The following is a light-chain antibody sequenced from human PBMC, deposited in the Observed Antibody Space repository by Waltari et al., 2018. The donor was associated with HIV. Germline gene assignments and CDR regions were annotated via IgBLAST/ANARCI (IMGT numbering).Light chain of an antibody. V-gene: IGKV1-39*01. CDR3: QQTFSLPRT. Sequence: DIQITQSPSSLSASIGDRVTITCRTSQHINMYLNWYQQRPGKTPSLLIFAAATLHTGVPSRFSASGSGTTFSLAISSLQVDDVATYYCQQTFSLPRTFGAGTKVEL. J-gene: IGKJ4*01. CDR2: AAA. CDR1: QHINMY.